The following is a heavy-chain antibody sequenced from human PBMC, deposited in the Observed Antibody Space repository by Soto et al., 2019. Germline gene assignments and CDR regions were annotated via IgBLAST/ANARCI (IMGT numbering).Heavy chain of an antibody. Sequence: QVQLVQSGAEVKKPGASVKVSCKASGYVFSSSFVHWVRQAPGQGLEWMAMINPTVGSTSYAHNFQGRIAVTRDTSTATVYLDLSSLTSADTAIYYCAREVNTVIMPGDTEDYSGLDVWGQGTTVIVSS. CDR1: GYVFSSSF. D-gene: IGHD2-21*02. CDR3: AREVNTVIMPGDTEDYSGLDV. V-gene: IGHV1-46*01. CDR2: INPTVGST. J-gene: IGHJ6*02.